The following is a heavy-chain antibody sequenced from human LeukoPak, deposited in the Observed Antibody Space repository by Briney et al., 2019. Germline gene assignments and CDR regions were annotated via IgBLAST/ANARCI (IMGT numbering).Heavy chain of an antibody. D-gene: IGHD3-22*01. CDR1: GGSISSFY. J-gene: IGHJ4*02. CDR2: THSSGSA. V-gene: IGHV4-59*08. CDR3: ARHRGDSSGYYL. Sequence: NPSETLSLTCSVAGGSISSFYWGWIRQPPGKGVEWIGHTHSSGSANYNPSLRGRVTISVDTSKNQFSLKLSSVTAADTAVYYCARHRGDSSGYYLWGQGTLVTVSS.